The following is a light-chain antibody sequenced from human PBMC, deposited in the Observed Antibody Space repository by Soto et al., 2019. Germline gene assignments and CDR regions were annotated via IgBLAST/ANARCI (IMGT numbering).Light chain of an antibody. Sequence: QSALTQPPSASGSPGQSVTISCTGTKSNVGNYKYVSWYQQHPGKAPRLIIYDVTERPSGVPDRFSGSKSGNTASLTVSGLQAEDEADYYCSSYAGNYNFVFGTGTKLTVL. CDR2: DVT. CDR1: KSNVGNYKY. V-gene: IGLV2-8*01. CDR3: SSYAGNYNFV. J-gene: IGLJ1*01.